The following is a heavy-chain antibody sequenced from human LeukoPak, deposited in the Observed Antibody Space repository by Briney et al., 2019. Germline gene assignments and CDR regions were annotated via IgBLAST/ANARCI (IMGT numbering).Heavy chain of an antibody. V-gene: IGHV3-7*01. CDR3: ARDHGYGGHYYYYMDV. J-gene: IGHJ6*03. CDR2: IKQDGSQN. Sequence: GGSLRLSCAASGFTFSSYWMSWLPQAPGKGLEWVANIKQDGSQNYYVDSVQGRFTISRDNAKNSLYLQMNSLRAEGTALYYCARDHGYGGHYYYYMDVWGKGTTVTVSS. D-gene: IGHD5-12*01. CDR1: GFTFSSYW.